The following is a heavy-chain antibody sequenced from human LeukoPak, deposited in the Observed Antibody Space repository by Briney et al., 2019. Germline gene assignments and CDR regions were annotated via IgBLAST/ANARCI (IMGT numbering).Heavy chain of an antibody. CDR3: AKKAQYNGNYPLDY. J-gene: IGHJ4*02. Sequence: GGSLRLSCAASGFTFPSYSMSWVRQAPGKGLEWVSGTSDRGDYTYYADSVKGRITISRDNSKNTLYLQMNSLRAEDTALYFCAKKAQYNGNYPLDYWGQGTLVTVSS. D-gene: IGHD1-26*01. CDR1: GFTFPSYS. CDR2: TSDRGDYT. V-gene: IGHV3-23*01.